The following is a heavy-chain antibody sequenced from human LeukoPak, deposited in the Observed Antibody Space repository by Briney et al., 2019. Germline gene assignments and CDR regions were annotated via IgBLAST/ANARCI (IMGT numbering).Heavy chain of an antibody. CDR1: GYIFTSYG. CDR2: IIPIFGTT. J-gene: IGHJ6*03. V-gene: IGHV1-69*06. D-gene: IGHD6-13*01. Sequence: SVKVSCKASGYIFTSYGISWVRQAPGQGLEWMGGIIPIFGTTNYAQKFQDRVTITADKSTSTAYMELSSLRSEDTAVYYCARVVGLTGYSSSWYSGYYYYMDVWGKGTTVTVSS. CDR3: ARVVGLTGYSSSWYSGYYYYMDV.